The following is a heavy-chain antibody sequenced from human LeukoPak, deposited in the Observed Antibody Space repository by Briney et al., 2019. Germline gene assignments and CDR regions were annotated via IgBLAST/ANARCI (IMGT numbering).Heavy chain of an antibody. CDR2: IYYSGST. CDR1: GGSISSSSYY. D-gene: IGHD1-26*01. V-gene: IGHV4-39*07. CDR3: ARDGGVGAIDY. J-gene: IGHJ4*02. Sequence: SETLSLTCTVSGGSISSSSYYWGWIRQPPGKGLEWIGTIYYSGSTYYNPSLKSRVTISVDTSKNHFSLKLSSVTAADTAVYYCARDGGVGAIDYWGQGTLVTVSS.